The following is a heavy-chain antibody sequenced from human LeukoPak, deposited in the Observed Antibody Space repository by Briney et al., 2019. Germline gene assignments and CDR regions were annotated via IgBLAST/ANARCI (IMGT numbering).Heavy chain of an antibody. J-gene: IGHJ5*02. D-gene: IGHD5-12*01. Sequence: SETLSLTCAVYGGSFSGYYWSWIRQPPGKGLEWIGEINHSGSTNYNPSLKSRVTISVDTSKNQFSLKLSSVTAADTAVYYCARHRWGVIVATINWFDPWGQGTLVTVSS. V-gene: IGHV4-34*01. CDR1: GGSFSGYY. CDR3: ARHRWGVIVATINWFDP. CDR2: INHSGST.